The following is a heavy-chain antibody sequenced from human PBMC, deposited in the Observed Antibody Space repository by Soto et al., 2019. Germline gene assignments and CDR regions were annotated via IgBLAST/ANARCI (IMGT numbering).Heavy chain of an antibody. D-gene: IGHD3-10*01. Sequence: GGSLRLSCAASGLTFGDHAMIWVRRAPGKGLEWVSVISGSGGNTYYEDSVKGRFTISRDNAKNTLYLQMNSLRAEDTAVYYCAKGLLIMVRKVIIPPQYYYGMDVWGQGTTVTVSS. V-gene: IGHV3-23*01. CDR3: AKGLLIMVRKVIIPPQYYYGMDV. CDR2: ISGSGGNT. J-gene: IGHJ6*02. CDR1: GLTFGDHA.